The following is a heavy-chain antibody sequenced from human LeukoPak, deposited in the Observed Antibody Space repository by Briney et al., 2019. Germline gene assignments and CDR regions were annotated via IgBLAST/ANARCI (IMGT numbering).Heavy chain of an antibody. CDR2: ISDSGGST. Sequence: GGSLRLSCAASGFTFSSCAMNWVRQAPGKGLEWVSGISDSGGSTYYADSVRGRFTISRDNFKNTLYLQMNSLRAEDTAVYYCAKACRYHWTSDAFDMWGQGTMVTVSS. J-gene: IGHJ3*02. D-gene: IGHD1-20*01. V-gene: IGHV3-23*01. CDR1: GFTFSSCA. CDR3: AKACRYHWTSDAFDM.